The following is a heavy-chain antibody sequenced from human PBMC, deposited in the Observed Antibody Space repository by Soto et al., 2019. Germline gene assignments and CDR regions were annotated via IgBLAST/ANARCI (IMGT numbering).Heavy chain of an antibody. V-gene: IGHV1-8*01. CDR2: MNPNSGNT. CDR3: KREKAPDGYEGGGAFDI. CDR1: GYTFTSYD. Sequence: ASVKVSCKASGYTFTSYDINWVRQATGQGLEWMGWMNPNSGNTGYAQKFQGRVTMTRNTSISTDNKELSSLRSEDTAVYYCKREKAPDGYEGGGAFDIWGQGTMVTVSS. D-gene: IGHD5-12*01. J-gene: IGHJ3*02.